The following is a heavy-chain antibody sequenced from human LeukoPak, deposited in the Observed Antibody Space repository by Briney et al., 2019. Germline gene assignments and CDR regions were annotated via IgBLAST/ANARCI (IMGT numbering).Heavy chain of an antibody. D-gene: IGHD1-26*01. J-gene: IGHJ4*02. CDR3: AKDRYSGSYQRVFDY. Sequence: GGSLRLSCAVSGFNFSTHGMHWVRQAPGKGLEWVALISYDGSNKSYADSLKGRFTISRDNSKNTLYLQMNSLRPEDTAVYYCAKDRYSGSYQRVFDYWGQGTLVTVSS. CDR1: GFNFSTHG. V-gene: IGHV3-30*18. CDR2: ISYDGSNK.